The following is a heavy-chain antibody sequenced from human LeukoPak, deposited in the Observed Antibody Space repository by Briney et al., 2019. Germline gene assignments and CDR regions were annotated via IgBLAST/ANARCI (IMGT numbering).Heavy chain of an antibody. CDR1: GGSFSGYY. CDR2: INHSGST. CDR3: ARGHGSGTFSYAFEF. Sequence: SETLSLTCAVYGGSFSGYYWSWIRQPPGKGLEWIGEINHSGSTNYNPSLKSRLTISVDTSKNQFSLKLSSVTAADTAVYYCARGHGSGTFSYAFEFWGQGTMVTVSS. D-gene: IGHD3-10*01. J-gene: IGHJ3*01. V-gene: IGHV4-34*01.